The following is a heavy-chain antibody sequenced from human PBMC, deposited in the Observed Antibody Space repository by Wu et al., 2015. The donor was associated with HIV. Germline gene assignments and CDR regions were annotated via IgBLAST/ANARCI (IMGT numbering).Heavy chain of an antibody. D-gene: IGHD4-23*01. CDR2: IIPAFGTT. J-gene: IGHJ4*02. V-gene: IGHV1-69*01. Sequence: QVQLVQSGAEVKKPGASVKVSCKASGYTFTSYDINWVRQATGQGLEWMGGIIPAFGTTDYAGKFQGRVTISADDSTSTAYMELKRLTSEDTAVYYCARPWQLRNGWPFFDYWGQGTLVTVSS. CDR3: ARPWQLRNGWPFFDY. CDR1: GYTFTSYD.